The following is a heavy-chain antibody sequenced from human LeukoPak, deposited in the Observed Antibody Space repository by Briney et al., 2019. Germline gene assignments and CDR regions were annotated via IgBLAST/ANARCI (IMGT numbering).Heavy chain of an antibody. V-gene: IGHV3-30-3*01. CDR3: ASLPQAAAGPTLDY. D-gene: IGHD6-13*01. Sequence: GGSLRLSCAASGFTFSSYAMSWVRQAPGKGLEWVAVISYDGSNKYYADSVKGRFTISRDNSKNTLYLQMNSLRAEDTAVYYCASLPQAAAGPTLDYWGQGTLVTVSS. CDR2: ISYDGSNK. CDR1: GFTFSSYA. J-gene: IGHJ4*02.